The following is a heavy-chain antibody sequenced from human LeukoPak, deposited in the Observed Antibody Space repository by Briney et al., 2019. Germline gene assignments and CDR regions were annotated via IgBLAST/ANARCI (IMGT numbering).Heavy chain of an antibody. Sequence: GGSLRLSCAASGFTVSSNYMSWVRQAPGKGLEWVGRIKSKTDGGTTDYAAPVKGRFTISRDDSKNTLYLQMNSLKTEDTAVYYCTTKKGYCSGGSCYGLYWGQGTLVTVSS. J-gene: IGHJ4*02. D-gene: IGHD2-15*01. CDR3: TTKKGYCSGGSCYGLY. V-gene: IGHV3-15*01. CDR2: IKSKTDGGTT. CDR1: GFTVSSNY.